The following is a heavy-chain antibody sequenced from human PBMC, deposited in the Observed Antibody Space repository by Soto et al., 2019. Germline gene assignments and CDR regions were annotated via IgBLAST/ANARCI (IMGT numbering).Heavy chain of an antibody. CDR2: ISAYNGNT. CDR1: GYTFTSYG. CDR3: ARDPPTIASAGREDY. D-gene: IGHD6-13*01. V-gene: IGHV1-18*01. Sequence: QVQLVQSGAEVKKPGASVKVSCKASGYTFTSYGISWVRQAPGQGLEWMGGISAYNGNTNYAQKLQGRVTTTTDTSTSTAYMELRSLRSDDTAVYYCARDPPTIASAGREDYWGQGTLVTVSS. J-gene: IGHJ4*02.